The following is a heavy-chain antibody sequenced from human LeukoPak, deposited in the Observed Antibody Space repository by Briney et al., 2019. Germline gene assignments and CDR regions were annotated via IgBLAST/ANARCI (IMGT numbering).Heavy chain of an antibody. D-gene: IGHD2-15*01. CDR1: GFTSSSYA. CDR3: ARWKIVVVVAATYNWFDP. CDR2: ISYDGSNK. V-gene: IGHV3-30*04. J-gene: IGHJ5*02. Sequence: GRSLRLSCAASGFTSSSYAMHWVRQAPGKGLEWVAVISYDGSNKYYADSVKGRFTISRDNSKNTLYLQMNSLRAEDTAVYYCARWKIVVVVAATYNWFDPWGQGTLVTVSS.